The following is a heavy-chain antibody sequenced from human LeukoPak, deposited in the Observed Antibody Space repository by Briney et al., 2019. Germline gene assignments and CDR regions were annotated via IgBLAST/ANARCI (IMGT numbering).Heavy chain of an antibody. CDR3: VWSSTWDKRFYLDQ. D-gene: IGHD6-13*01. CDR2: IKTKADGPS. V-gene: IGHV3-15*01. CDR1: GFTFNLAW. J-gene: IGHJ4*02. Sequence: GGSLRLSCAGSGFTFNLAWMSWVRQAPGKGLEWVARIKTKADGPSEYATPVQGRFTISRDDSQNMVYLQMSSLRSDDTAVYYCVWSSTWDKRFYLDQWGQGTLVTVSS.